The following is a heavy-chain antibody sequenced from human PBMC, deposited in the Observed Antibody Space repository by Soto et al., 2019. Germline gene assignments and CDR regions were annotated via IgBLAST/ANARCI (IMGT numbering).Heavy chain of an antibody. CDR3: ARDQEYYDTSGQGY. CDR1: GYTFTSYA. CDR2: INAGNGNT. V-gene: IGHV1-3*01. Sequence: ASVKVSCKASGYTFTSYAMHWVRQAPGQRLEWMGWINAGNGNTKYSQKFQGRVTITRDTSASTAYMELSSLRSEDTAVYYCARDQEYYDTSGQGYWGQGTLVTVSS. J-gene: IGHJ4*02. D-gene: IGHD3-22*01.